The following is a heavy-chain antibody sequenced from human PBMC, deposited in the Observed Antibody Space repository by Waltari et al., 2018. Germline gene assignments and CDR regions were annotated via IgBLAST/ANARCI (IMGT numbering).Heavy chain of an antibody. V-gene: IGHV3-21*01. CDR3: ARGPTGAFDI. Sequence: EVQLVESAGGLVKPGGSVSPSSAASGFHFSSYSLNWVRQAPGKGLEWVSSISSSSSNIYYADSVKGRFTISRDNAKNSLYLQMNSLRAEDTAVYYCARGPTGAFDIWGQGTMVTVSS. D-gene: IGHD3-10*01. J-gene: IGHJ3*02. CDR1: GFHFSSYS. CDR2: ISSSSSNI.